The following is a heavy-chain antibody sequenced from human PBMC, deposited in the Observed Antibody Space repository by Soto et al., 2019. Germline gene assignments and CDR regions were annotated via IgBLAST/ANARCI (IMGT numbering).Heavy chain of an antibody. J-gene: IGHJ4*02. CDR2: INHSGST. Sequence: QVQLQQWGAGLLKPSETLSRTCAVYGGSFSGYYWSWIRQPPGKGLEWIGEINHSGSTNYNPSLKSRVTISVDTSKNQFSLKLSSVTAADTAVYYCARGCSSTSCNAGLDYWGQGTLLTVSS. CDR1: GGSFSGYY. V-gene: IGHV4-34*01. D-gene: IGHD2-2*01. CDR3: ARGCSSTSCNAGLDY.